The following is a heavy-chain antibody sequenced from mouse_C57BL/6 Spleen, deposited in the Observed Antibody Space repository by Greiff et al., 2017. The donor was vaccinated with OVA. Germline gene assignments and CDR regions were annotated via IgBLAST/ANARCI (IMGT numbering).Heavy chain of an antibody. CDR3: ARGTTAWNYYAMDY. D-gene: IGHD1-2*01. J-gene: IGHJ4*01. CDR2: IYPSDSET. V-gene: IGHV1-61*01. CDR1: GYTFTSYW. Sequence: QVQLKQPGAELVRPGSSVKLSCKASGYTFTSYWMDWVKQRPGQGLEWIGNIYPSDSETHYNQKFKDKATLTVDKSSSTAYMQLSSLTSEDSAVYYCARGTTAWNYYAMDYWGQGTSVTVSS.